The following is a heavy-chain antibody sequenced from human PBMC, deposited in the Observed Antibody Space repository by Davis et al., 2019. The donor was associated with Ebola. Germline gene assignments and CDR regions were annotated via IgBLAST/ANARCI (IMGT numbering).Heavy chain of an antibody. J-gene: IGHJ3*02. CDR2: ITKDGTET. Sequence: GESLKISCEGSDFSFSSYWLGWVRQPPGKGLEWVANITKDGTETSYVESLKGRFTISRDNARMSLTLEMNSLRAEDTAVYYCATINPTRILPRGPTGAVDIWGQGTMVTVSS. D-gene: IGHD2/OR15-2a*01. CDR1: DFSFSSYW. CDR3: ATINPTRILPRGPTGAVDI. V-gene: IGHV3-7*01.